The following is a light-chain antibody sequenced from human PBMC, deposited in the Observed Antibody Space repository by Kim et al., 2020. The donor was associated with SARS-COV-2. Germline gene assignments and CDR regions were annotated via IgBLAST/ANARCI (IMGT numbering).Light chain of an antibody. V-gene: IGKV3-15*01. CDR2: GAS. Sequence: VSPGERATLSCRASQSVSSNLSWYQQKPGQAPRHLISGASTRATGIPARFSGSGSGTEFTLTISSLQSEDFAVYYCQQYNNWPLTFGGGTKVDIK. CDR1: QSVSSN. J-gene: IGKJ4*01. CDR3: QQYNNWPLT.